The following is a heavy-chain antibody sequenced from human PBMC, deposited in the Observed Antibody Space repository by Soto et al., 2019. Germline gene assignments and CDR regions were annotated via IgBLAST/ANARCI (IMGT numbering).Heavy chain of an antibody. V-gene: IGHV3-30*02. J-gene: IGHJ4*02. CDR3: AIVRVADSPLDH. CDR1: VFIFSNNG. Sequence: PGGYLVVSSEYTVFIFSNNGMHMVRQAPGKGLEWVAFMSYDGSAKFLADSVKGRFTISRDNSKSTLFLHMSSLRAEDTAMYYCAIVRVADSPLDHWGQGTMVTGSS. D-gene: IGHD3-10*02. CDR2: MSYDGSAK.